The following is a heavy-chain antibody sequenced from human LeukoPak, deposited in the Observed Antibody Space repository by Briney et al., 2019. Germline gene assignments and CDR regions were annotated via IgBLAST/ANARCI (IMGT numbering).Heavy chain of an antibody. CDR1: GGSFGGYY. J-gene: IGHJ6*03. V-gene: IGHV4-34*01. CDR2: INQSGST. Sequence: AEPLSLTCAVDGGSFGGYYWTWIRQPPGKGLEWIGEINQSGSTNYNPSLKSRVIIAIDTSKNQFSLELRSVTAADTALYYCARFLSGYVYYYQYYMDVWGRGTTVTVSS. D-gene: IGHD3-3*01. CDR3: ARFLSGYVYYYQYYMDV.